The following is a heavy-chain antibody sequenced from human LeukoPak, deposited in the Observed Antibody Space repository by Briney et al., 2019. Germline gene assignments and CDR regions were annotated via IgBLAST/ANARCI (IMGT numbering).Heavy chain of an antibody. CDR3: ARDRSIVGAMEPPNWFDP. V-gene: IGHV4-34*01. CDR1: GGSFSGYY. J-gene: IGHJ5*02. Sequence: PSETLSLTCAVYGGSFSGYYWSWIRQPPGKGLEWIGEINHSGSTNYNPSLKSRVTISVDTSKNQFSLKLSSVTAADTAVYYCARDRSIVGAMEPPNWFDPWSQGTLVTVSS. D-gene: IGHD1-26*01. CDR2: INHSGST.